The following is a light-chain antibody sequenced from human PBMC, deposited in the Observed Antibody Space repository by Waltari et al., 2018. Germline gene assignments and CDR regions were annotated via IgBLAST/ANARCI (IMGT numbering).Light chain of an antibody. CDR3: PPSATWPPLP. V-gene: IGKV3-15*01. CDR2: GAS. J-gene: IGKJ4*01. CDR1: PGINTN. Sequence: DRGMTQSPASLSVSPGERATLFCRASPGINTNLAWYQHQPGQGPRLLLFGASSRATCLPARFRCRGSETEFTLPIRSVKSYALAVYYCPPSATWPPLPFGGVTQLEIK.